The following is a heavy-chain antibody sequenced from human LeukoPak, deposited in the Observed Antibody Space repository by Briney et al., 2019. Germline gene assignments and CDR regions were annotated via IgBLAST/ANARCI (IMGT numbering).Heavy chain of an antibody. CDR3: ARLLGGATAGIRAFDY. Sequence: SETLSLTCTVSGGSISGYYWSWIRQPPGKGVEWIGYIYYSGSTNYNPSLKSRVTISVDTSKNQSSLKLSSVTAADTAVYYCARLLGGATAGIRAFDYWGQGTLVTVSS. J-gene: IGHJ4*02. V-gene: IGHV4-59*08. CDR1: GGSISGYY. CDR2: IYYSGST. D-gene: IGHD6-13*01.